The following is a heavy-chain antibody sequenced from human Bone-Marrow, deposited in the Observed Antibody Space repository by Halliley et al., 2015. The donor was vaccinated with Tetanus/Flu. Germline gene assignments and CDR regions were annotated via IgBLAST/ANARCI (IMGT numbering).Heavy chain of an antibody. CDR2: IDWDDDK. J-gene: IGHJ4*02. CDR1: GFSLDSNGMR. D-gene: IGHD3-16*01. V-gene: IGHV2-70*04. CDR3: ARFKEGALDY. Sequence: LVKPTQTLTLTCTFSGFSLDSNGMRVSWIRQPPGKTLEWLARIDWDDDKFYSTSLKTRLTISKDTSKNQVVLTMTNMDPVDTATYYCARFKEGALDYWGQGNLFIVSS.